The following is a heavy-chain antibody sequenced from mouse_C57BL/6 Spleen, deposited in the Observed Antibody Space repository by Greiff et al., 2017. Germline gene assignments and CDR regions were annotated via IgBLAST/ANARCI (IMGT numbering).Heavy chain of an antibody. CDR3: ASGTAQATRFAY. CDR1: GFSLTSYG. Sequence: VQLQQSGPGLVAPSQSLSITCTVSGFSLTSYGVDWVRQSPGKGLEWLGVIWGVGSTNYNSALKSRLSISKDNSKSQVFLKMNSLQTDDTAMYYCASGTAQATRFAYGGQGTLVTVSA. CDR2: IWGVGST. J-gene: IGHJ3*01. V-gene: IGHV2-6*01. D-gene: IGHD3-2*02.